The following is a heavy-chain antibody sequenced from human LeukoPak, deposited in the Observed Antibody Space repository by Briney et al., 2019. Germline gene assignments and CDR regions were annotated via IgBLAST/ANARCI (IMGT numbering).Heavy chain of an antibody. CDR3: AGGVLRVEATPSHAFDI. V-gene: IGHV1-2*04. CDR1: GYTFTGYY. D-gene: IGHD1-26*01. J-gene: IGHJ3*02. Sequence: ASVKVSCKASGYTFTGYYMHWVRQAPGQGLEWMGWINPNSGGTNYAQKFQGWVTMTRDTSISTAYMELSRLRSDDTAVYYCAGGVLRVEATPSHAFDIWGQGTMVTVSS. CDR2: INPNSGGT.